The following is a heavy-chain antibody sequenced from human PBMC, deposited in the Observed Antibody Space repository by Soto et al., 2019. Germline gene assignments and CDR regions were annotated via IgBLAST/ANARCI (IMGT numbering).Heavy chain of an antibody. CDR2: ISGYGGST. CDR1: GFTFSTYP. V-gene: IGHV3-23*01. Sequence: PGGSLRLSCTASGFTFSTYPMSWVRQAPGKGLGWVSAISGYGGSTYYADSVKGRFTVSRDNSKNTLYLQMNSLRAEDTAVYYCAKGRNHYDSSGYYSFPLDVWGQGTTVTSP. D-gene: IGHD3-22*01. CDR3: AKGRNHYDSSGYYSFPLDV. J-gene: IGHJ6*02.